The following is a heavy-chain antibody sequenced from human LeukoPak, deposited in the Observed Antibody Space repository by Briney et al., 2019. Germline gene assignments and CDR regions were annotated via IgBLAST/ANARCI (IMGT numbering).Heavy chain of an antibody. V-gene: IGHV4-59*08. CDR2: IYYSGST. CDR1: GGSISSYY. D-gene: IGHD4-17*01. J-gene: IGHJ4*02. CDR3: ARHPGSGDHFIGYFDY. Sequence: SETLSLTCTVSGGSISSYYWSWIRRPPGKGLEWIGYIYYSGSTNYNPSLKSRVTISVDTSKNQFSLKLSSVTAADTAVYYCARHPGSGDHFIGYFDYWGQGTLVTVSS.